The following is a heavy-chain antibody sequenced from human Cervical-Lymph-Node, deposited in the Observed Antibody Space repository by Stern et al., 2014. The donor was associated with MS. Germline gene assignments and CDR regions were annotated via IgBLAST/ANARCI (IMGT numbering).Heavy chain of an antibody. CDR3: ARDTSSPERSDW. Sequence: EVHLVESGGGVLQPGGSLRLSCTASGFTVSRDYMTWVRQAPGKGLEWVSLITNVGSTFYTDSVKGRFTISRDDSKNTVYLHMASLRAEDTAMYYCARDTSSPERSDWWGQGTLVTVSS. D-gene: IGHD1-1*01. CDR1: GFTVSRDY. V-gene: IGHV3-53*01. CDR2: ITNVGST. J-gene: IGHJ4*02.